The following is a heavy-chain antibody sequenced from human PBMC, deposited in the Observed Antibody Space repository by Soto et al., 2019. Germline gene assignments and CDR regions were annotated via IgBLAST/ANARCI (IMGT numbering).Heavy chain of an antibody. CDR3: ARGLITRSQYSGGWYYFDS. D-gene: IGHD3-10*01. J-gene: IGHJ4*02. CDR1: GGSFSGYI. V-gene: IGHV4-34*01. Sequence: QVQLQQSGAGLLKPSETLSLTCDVYGGSFSGYIWTWIRQTPGKGLQWSGQINHSGSANYNPSLKRRVTISVHTSNSQFSLELSSVTAADTAVYYCARGLITRSQYSGGWYYFDSWGQGTQVTVSS. CDR2: INHSGSA.